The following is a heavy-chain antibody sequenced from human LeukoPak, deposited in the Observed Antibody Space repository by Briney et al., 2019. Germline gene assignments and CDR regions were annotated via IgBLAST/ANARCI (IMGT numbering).Heavy chain of an antibody. Sequence: SETLSLTCTVSGGSISSSSYYWGWIRQPPGKGLEWIGSIYYSGSTYYNPSLKSRVTISVDTSKNQFSLKLSSVTAADTAVYYCARAKPAALYSGYDNNWFDPWGQGTLVTVSS. CDR3: ARAKPAALYSGYDNNWFDP. V-gene: IGHV4-39*07. J-gene: IGHJ5*02. CDR1: GGSISSSSYY. CDR2: IYYSGST. D-gene: IGHD5-12*01.